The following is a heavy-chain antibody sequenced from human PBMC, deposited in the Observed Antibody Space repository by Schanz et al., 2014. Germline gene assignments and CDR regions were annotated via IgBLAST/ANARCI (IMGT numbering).Heavy chain of an antibody. Sequence: QVQLVQSGAEVKKPGASVKVSCKASGYTFNNYTYVMIWVRQAPGQGLEWMGRINPNTGGTNYAQKFQGRVTMTRDTSIRTAYMELSSLRSDDTAVYYCARASRGYYHDSSGYYILGQHWGQGTLVTVSS. J-gene: IGHJ1*01. CDR3: ARASRGYYHDSSGYYILGQH. CDR2: INPNTGGT. D-gene: IGHD3-22*01. V-gene: IGHV1-2*06. CDR1: GYTFNNYT.